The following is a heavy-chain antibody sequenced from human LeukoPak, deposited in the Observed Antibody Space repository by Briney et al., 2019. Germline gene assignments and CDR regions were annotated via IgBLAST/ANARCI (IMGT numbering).Heavy chain of an antibody. V-gene: IGHV4-34*01. CDR3: ARSETYYDFWSGYDAHAFDI. CDR1: GGSFSGYC. J-gene: IGHJ3*02. D-gene: IGHD3-3*01. CDR2: INHSGST. Sequence: PSETLSLTCAVYGGSFSGYCWSWIRQPPGKGLEWIGEINHSGSTNYNPSLKSRVTISVDTSKNQFSLKLSSVTAADTAVYYCARSETYYDFWSGYDAHAFDIWGQGTMVTVSS.